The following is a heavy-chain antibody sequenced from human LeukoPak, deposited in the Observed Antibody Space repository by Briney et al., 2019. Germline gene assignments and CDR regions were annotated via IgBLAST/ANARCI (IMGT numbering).Heavy chain of an antibody. CDR3: ARALSGTYGLFQH. J-gene: IGHJ1*01. CDR2: IYYSGST. D-gene: IGHD1-26*01. CDR1: VGSIRNYY. V-gene: IGHV4-59*07. Sequence: SDTVSLPRTVSVGSIRNYYGSGIRPPPGTGMEWNGYIYYSGSTYYNPSLRSRVTISVDTSKNQFSLNLNSVTAADTAVYYCARALSGTYGLFQHWGQGTLVTVSS.